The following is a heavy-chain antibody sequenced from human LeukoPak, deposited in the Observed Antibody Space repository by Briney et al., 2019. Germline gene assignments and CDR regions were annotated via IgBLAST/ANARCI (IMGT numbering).Heavy chain of an antibody. D-gene: IGHD6-13*01. CDR2: IYYSGST. J-gene: IGHJ4*02. Sequence: PSETLSLTCTVSSGSISSYYWSWIRQPPGKGLEWIGYIYYSGSTNYNPSLKSRVTISVDTSKNQFSLKLSSVTAADTAVYYCARDGGSWYGDYVDYWGQGTLVTVSS. CDR1: SGSISSYY. CDR3: ARDGGSWYGDYVDY. V-gene: IGHV4-59*01.